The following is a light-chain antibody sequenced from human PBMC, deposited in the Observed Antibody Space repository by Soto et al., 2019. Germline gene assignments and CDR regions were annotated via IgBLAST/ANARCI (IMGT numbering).Light chain of an antibody. CDR2: GIS. CDR1: QSVSSSY. CDR3: QQYGSSSWT. Sequence: EIVLTQSPGTLSLSPGKRATLSCRASQSVSSSYLAWYQQKPGQAPRLLIYGISSRATAIPGRFSGSGSGSDFTLTISRLEPEDFAVYYCQQYGSSSWTFGQGTKVEIK. J-gene: IGKJ1*01. V-gene: IGKV3-20*01.